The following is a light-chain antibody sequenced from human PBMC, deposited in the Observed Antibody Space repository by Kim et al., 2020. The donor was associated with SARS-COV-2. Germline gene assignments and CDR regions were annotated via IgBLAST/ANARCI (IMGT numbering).Light chain of an antibody. CDR3: QQSYSTPRT. V-gene: IGKV1-39*01. J-gene: IGKJ2*01. Sequence: GDRVTITCRASQSISSYLNWYQQKPGKAPKLLIYAASSLQSGVPSRFGGSGSGTDFTLTISSLQPEDFATYYCQQSYSTPRTFGQGTKLEI. CDR1: QSISSY. CDR2: AAS.